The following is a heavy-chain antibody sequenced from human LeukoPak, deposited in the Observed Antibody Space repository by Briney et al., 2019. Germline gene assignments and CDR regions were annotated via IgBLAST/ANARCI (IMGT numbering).Heavy chain of an antibody. Sequence: GASVTVSCKASGYTFTGYYMHWVRQAPGQGLEWMGWINPNSGGTNYAQKFQGRVTMTRDTSISTAYMELSRLRSDDTAVYYCARARAHNQYDAFDIWGQGTMVTVSS. J-gene: IGHJ3*02. D-gene: IGHD1-1*01. CDR2: INPNSGGT. CDR1: GYTFTGYY. CDR3: ARARAHNQYDAFDI. V-gene: IGHV1-2*02.